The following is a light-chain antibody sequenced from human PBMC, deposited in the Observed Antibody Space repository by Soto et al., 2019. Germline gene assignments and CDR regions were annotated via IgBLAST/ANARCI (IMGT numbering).Light chain of an antibody. Sequence: DIQMTQSPSSLSASVGDRVTITCRASQSINSYVNWYQQKPGKAPKLLSYGASSLQSEVPSRFSGSGSGSDFTLTISSLQPEDFAVYYCQQSYSRLWTFGQGTKLEIK. CDR1: QSINSY. V-gene: IGKV1-39*01. J-gene: IGKJ2*02. CDR3: QQSYSRLWT. CDR2: GAS.